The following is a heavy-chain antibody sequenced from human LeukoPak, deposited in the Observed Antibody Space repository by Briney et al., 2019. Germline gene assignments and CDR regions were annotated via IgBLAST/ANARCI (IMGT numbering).Heavy chain of an antibody. V-gene: IGHV3-23*01. CDR1: GITFSTYA. D-gene: IGHD1-26*01. Sequence: GSLRLSCAASGITFSTYAMSWVRQTPGKGLEWVSAITGSGVSTFYADSVKGRFTISRDNSKNTLFLQMNSLRAEDTAVYYCAKGVVGVTSPNSLDYWGQGTLVTVSS. CDR2: ITGSGVST. J-gene: IGHJ4*02. CDR3: AKGVVGVTSPNSLDY.